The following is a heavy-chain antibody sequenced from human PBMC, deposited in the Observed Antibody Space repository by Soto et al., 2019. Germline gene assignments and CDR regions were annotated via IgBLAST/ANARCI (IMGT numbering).Heavy chain of an antibody. CDR2: ISYDGSNK. J-gene: IGHJ4*02. V-gene: IGHV3-30*18. Sequence: SGGSLRLSCAASGFTFSSYGMHWVRQAPGKGLEWVAVISYDGSNKYYADSVKGRFTISRDNSKNTLYLQMNSLRAEDTAVYYCAKHGSSVFDYWGQGTLVTVSS. CDR3: AKHGSSVFDY. D-gene: IGHD1-26*01. CDR1: GFTFSSYG.